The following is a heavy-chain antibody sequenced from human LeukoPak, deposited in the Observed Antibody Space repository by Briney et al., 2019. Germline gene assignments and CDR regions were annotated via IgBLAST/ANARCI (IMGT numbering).Heavy chain of an antibody. CDR2: INDSGST. V-gene: IGHV4-59*08. J-gene: IGHJ4*02. D-gene: IGHD1-1*01. Sequence: PSETLSLTCTVSGGSISSYYWSWIRQPPGKGLEWIGYINDSGSTNSNPSLKSRVTMSVDTSKNQFSLKLSSVTAADTAVYYCTRRGRNNWGEGNDYWGQGTLVSVTS. CDR1: GGSISSYY. CDR3: TRRGRNNWGEGNDY.